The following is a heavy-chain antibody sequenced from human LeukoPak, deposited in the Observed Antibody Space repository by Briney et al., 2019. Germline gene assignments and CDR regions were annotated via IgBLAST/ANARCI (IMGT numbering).Heavy chain of an antibody. CDR1: GGSISSSSYY. Sequence: SETLSLTCTVSGGSISSSSYYWGWIRQPPGKGLEWIGSIYYSGSTYYNPSLKSRVTISVDTSKNQFSLKLSSVTAADTAVYYCARGSGWSYYFDYWGQGTLVTVSS. J-gene: IGHJ4*02. CDR2: IYYSGST. CDR3: ARGSGWSYYFDY. D-gene: IGHD6-19*01. V-gene: IGHV4-39*07.